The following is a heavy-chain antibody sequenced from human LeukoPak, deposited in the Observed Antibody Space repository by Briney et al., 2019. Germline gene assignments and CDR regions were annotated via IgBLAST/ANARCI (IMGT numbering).Heavy chain of an antibody. CDR3: AGMYYYGSGGYYFDY. CDR1: GDSISSGDYY. CDR2: ISSSGST. D-gene: IGHD3-10*01. J-gene: IGHJ4*02. V-gene: IGHV4-61*02. Sequence: PSETLSLTCTVSGDSISSGDYYWSWIRQPAGKGLEWIGRISSSGSTNYNPSLKSRVTISVDTSKNQFSLKLSSVTAADTAVYYCAGMYYYGSGGYYFDYWGQGTLVTVSS.